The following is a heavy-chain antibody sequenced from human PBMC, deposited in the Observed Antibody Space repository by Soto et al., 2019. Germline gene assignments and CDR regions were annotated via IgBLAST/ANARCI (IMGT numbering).Heavy chain of an antibody. D-gene: IGHD3-9*01. CDR1: GGSVSSYY. CDR2: IYYSGST. CDR3: ARHVYFDWTH. V-gene: IGHV4-59*04. Sequence: PSETLSLTCTVSGGSVSSYYWSCIRQPPGKGLEWIGCIYYSGSTYYNPSLKSRVTISVDTSKNQFSLKLSSVTAADTAVYYCARHVYFDWTHWGQGTLVTVSS. J-gene: IGHJ4*02.